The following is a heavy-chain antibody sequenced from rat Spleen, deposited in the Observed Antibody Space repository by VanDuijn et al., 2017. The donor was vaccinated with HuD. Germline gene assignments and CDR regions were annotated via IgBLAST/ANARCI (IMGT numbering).Heavy chain of an antibody. J-gene: IGHJ2*01. CDR1: GFSLTSYN. V-gene: IGHV2-30*01. D-gene: IGHD1-2*01. CDR3: AREGAAIFDY. Sequence: QVQLKESGPGLVQPSQTLSLTCTVSGFSLTSYNVHWVRQPTGKGLEWMGMIWTGGSTDYNSALKSRLSITRDTSKSQVFLKMNSLQTEDSATYYCAREGAAIFDYWGQGVMVTVSS. CDR2: IWTGGST.